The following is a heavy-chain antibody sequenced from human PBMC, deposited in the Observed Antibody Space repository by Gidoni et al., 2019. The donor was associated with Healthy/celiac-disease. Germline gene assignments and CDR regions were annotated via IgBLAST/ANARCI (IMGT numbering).Heavy chain of an antibody. V-gene: IGHV3-64D*06. CDR3: VKEGGRNTGVFDY. D-gene: IGHD3-16*01. Sequence: EVQLVESGGGLVQPGGSLRLSCSASGFTFSSYAMHGVRQAPGKGLEDVSAISSNGGSTYYADSLKGRFTISRDNSKNTLYLQMSSLRAEDTAVYYCVKEGGRNTGVFDYWGQGTLVTVSS. CDR2: ISSNGGST. J-gene: IGHJ4*02. CDR1: GFTFSSYA.